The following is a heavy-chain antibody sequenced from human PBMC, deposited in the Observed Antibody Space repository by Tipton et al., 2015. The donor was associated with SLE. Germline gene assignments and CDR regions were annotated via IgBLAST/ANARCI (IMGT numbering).Heavy chain of an antibody. CDR3: ARDGDRGGIEDWYFDL. J-gene: IGHJ2*01. Sequence: TLSLTCAVYGGSFSGYYWSWIRQPPGKGLEWIGSIYHSGSTYYNPSLKSRVTISVDTSKNQFSLKLNSVTAADTAVYYCARDGDRGGIEDWYFDLWGRGTLVTVSS. CDR2: IYHSGST. V-gene: IGHV4-34*01. D-gene: IGHD3-10*01. CDR1: GGSFSGYY.